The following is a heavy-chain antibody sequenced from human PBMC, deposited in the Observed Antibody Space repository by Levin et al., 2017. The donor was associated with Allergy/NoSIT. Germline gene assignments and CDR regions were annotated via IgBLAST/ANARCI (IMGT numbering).Heavy chain of an antibody. D-gene: IGHD2-21*02. CDR3: ARDQGGGVATWGARGMDV. CDR2: ISSSSSTI. CDR1: GFTFSSYS. J-gene: IGHJ6*02. Sequence: GESLKISCAASGFTFSSYSMNWVRQAPGKGLEWVSYISSSSSTIYYADSVKGRFTISRDNAKNSLYLQMNSLRAEDTAVYYCARDQGGGVATWGARGMDVWGQGTTVTVSS. V-gene: IGHV3-48*01.